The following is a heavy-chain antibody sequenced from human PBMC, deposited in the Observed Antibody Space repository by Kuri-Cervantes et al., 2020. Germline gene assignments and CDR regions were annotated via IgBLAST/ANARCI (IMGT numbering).Heavy chain of an antibody. CDR3: ARGGYYYDSRVDY. CDR1: GFTFSSYA. J-gene: IGHJ4*02. V-gene: IGHV3-30*14. Sequence: GGSLRLSCAASGFTFSSYAMHWVRQAPGKGLEWVAVISYDGSNKYYADSVKGRFTISRDNSKNTLYLQMNSLRAEDTAVYYCARGGYYYDSRVDYWGQGTLVTVSS. D-gene: IGHD3-22*01. CDR2: ISYDGSNK.